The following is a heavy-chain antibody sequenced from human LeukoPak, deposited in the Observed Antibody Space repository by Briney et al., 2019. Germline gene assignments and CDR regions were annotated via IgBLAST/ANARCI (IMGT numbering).Heavy chain of an antibody. CDR1: GFTFSTHG. J-gene: IGHJ4*02. D-gene: IGHD3-16*02. V-gene: IGHV3-30*03. Sequence: GGSLRLSCAASGFTFSTHGMYWVRQAPGKGLEWVALISHDGSNKYYADSVRGRFTISRDNSKNTLYLQMNSLRAEDTAVYYCARVRHDWWSYRALLVPFDYWGQGTLVTVSS. CDR2: ISHDGSNK. CDR3: ARVRHDWWSYRALLVPFDY.